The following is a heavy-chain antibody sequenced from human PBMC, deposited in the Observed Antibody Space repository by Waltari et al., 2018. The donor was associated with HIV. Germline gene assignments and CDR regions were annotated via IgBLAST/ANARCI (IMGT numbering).Heavy chain of an antibody. J-gene: IGHJ6*02. CDR2: IYYSWST. Sequence: QVQLQESGPGLVKPSETLSLTCTVSGGSISSYYWSWIRQPPGKGLEWIGYIYYSWSTNYNPSLKSRCTISVDTSKNQFSLKLSSGTAADTAVYYCARDRDFWSGHYYYYGMDVWGQGTTVTVSS. CDR1: GGSISSYY. CDR3: ARDRDFWSGHYYYYGMDV. V-gene: IGHV4-59*01. D-gene: IGHD3-3*01.